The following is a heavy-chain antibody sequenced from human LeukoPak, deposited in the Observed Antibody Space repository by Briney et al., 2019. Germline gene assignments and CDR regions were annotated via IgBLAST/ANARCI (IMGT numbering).Heavy chain of an antibody. Sequence: TGGSLRLSCAASGFTFRSYAMSWVRQAPGKGLEWVSAISGSGGSTYYADSVKGRFTISRDNSKNTLYLQMNSLRAEDTAVYYCAKVVGGSGWWVDYWGQGTLVTVSS. V-gene: IGHV3-23*01. CDR2: ISGSGGST. J-gene: IGHJ4*02. CDR3: AKVVGGSGWWVDY. CDR1: GFTFRSYA. D-gene: IGHD6-19*01.